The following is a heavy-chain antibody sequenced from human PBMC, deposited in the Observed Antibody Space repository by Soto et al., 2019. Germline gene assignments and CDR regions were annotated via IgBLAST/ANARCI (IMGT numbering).Heavy chain of an antibody. CDR3: ARLVTD. CDR2: FTTSGDFT. J-gene: IGHJ4*02. CDR1: GFTFSNHA. D-gene: IGHD4-4*01. Sequence: EVQLLDSGGALVQPGWSLRLSCATSGFTFSNHAMSWVRQAPGKGLEWVSTFTTSGDFTYYANSVKGRFTTSRDNSKSTLYLQMNSLRVEDTAVYYCARLVTDWGQGTLVTVSS. V-gene: IGHV3-23*01.